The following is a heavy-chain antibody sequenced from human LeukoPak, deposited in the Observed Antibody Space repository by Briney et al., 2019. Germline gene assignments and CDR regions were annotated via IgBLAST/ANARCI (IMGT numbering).Heavy chain of an antibody. Sequence: SVKVSCKTSGGTFSSYAISWVRQAPGQGLEWMGGIIPIFGTANYAQKFQGRVTITADESTSTAYMELSSLRSEDTAVYYCASSSVAAYGGAFDIWGQGTMVTVSS. CDR2: IIPIFGTA. CDR1: GGTFSSYA. CDR3: ASSSVAAYGGAFDI. V-gene: IGHV1-69*13. D-gene: IGHD2-15*01. J-gene: IGHJ3*02.